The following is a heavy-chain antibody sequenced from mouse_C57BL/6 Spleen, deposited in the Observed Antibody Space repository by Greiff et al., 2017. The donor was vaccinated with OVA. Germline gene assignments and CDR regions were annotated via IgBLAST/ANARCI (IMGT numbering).Heavy chain of an antibody. V-gene: IGHV5-17*01. J-gene: IGHJ4*01. Sequence: EVQLVESGGGLVKPGGSLKLSCAASGFTFSDYGMHWVRQAPEKGLEWVAYISTGSSTIYYADTVQGRFTISRHNSTHTLFLQMTSLRSEDTAMYYCARIYYYGSKAMDYWGQGTSVTVSS. CDR3: ARIYYYGSKAMDY. CDR1: GFTFSDYG. CDR2: ISTGSSTI. D-gene: IGHD1-1*01.